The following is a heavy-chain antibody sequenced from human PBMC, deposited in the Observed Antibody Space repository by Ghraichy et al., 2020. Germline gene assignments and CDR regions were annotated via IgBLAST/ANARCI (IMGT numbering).Heavy chain of an antibody. J-gene: IGHJ1*01. Sequence: SETLSLTCSVSGDSVSNREFYWAWIRQAPGKGLEWIGSTSYRGATYYNPSLESRVVVSVDTSKNTFFLKMNYVTATDTAVYYCARRLAAAGGGNEYFQDWGQGALVIVSS. CDR2: TSYRGAT. CDR1: GDSVSNREFY. CDR3: ARRLAAAGGGNEYFQD. D-gene: IGHD6-13*01. V-gene: IGHV4-39*02.